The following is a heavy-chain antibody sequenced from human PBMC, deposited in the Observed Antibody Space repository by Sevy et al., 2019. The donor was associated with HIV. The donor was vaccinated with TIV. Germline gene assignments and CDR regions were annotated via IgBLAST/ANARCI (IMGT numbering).Heavy chain of an antibody. D-gene: IGHD6-19*01. CDR3: AREGGSGWNFDY. J-gene: IGHJ4*02. Sequence: ASVKVSCKTSGYTFTGHYIQWVRQAPGQGLEWVGRINPNNGDTKYAQNLKGRVTMTSNTSIRTVYMELNKVTSDDTAIYFCAREGGSGWNFDYWGQGTQVTVSS. CDR2: INPNNGDT. CDR1: GYTFTGHY. V-gene: IGHV1-2*06.